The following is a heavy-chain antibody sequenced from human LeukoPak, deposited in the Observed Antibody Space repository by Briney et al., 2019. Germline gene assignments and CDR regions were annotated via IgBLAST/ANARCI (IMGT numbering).Heavy chain of an antibody. CDR1: GGTFSSYA. CDR3: ARDRLYSSSTDYYYYMDA. D-gene: IGHD6-6*01. J-gene: IGHJ6*03. Sequence: GASVKVSCKASGGTFSSYAISWVRQAPGQGLEWMGGIIPIFGTANYAQKFQGRVTITTDESTSTAYMELSSLRSEDTAVYYCARDRLYSSSTDYYYYMDAWGKGTTVTVSS. CDR2: IIPIFGTA. V-gene: IGHV1-69*05.